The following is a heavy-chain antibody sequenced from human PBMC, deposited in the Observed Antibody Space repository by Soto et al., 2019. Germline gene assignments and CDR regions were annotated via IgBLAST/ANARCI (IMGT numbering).Heavy chain of an antibody. J-gene: IGHJ4*02. CDR1: GYTFTSYR. CDR2: ISAHNGNT. D-gene: IGHD1-1*01. CDR3: ARGRYGDY. Sequence: QVHLVQSGAEVKKPGASVKVSCKASGYTFTSYRITWVRQAPGQGLEWMGWISAHNGNTDYAQKPPGKVIVTRDTSTSTAYMELRSLRSDDTAVYYCARGRYGDYWGQGALVTVSS. V-gene: IGHV1-18*01.